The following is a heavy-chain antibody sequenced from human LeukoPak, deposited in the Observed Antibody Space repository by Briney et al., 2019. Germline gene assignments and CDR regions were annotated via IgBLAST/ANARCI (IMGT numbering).Heavy chain of an antibody. CDR1: GFTFSSYG. V-gene: IGHV3-21*01. J-gene: IGHJ4*02. Sequence: GGSLRLSCAASGFTFSSYGMSWVRQAPGKGLEWVSSISSSSSYIYYADPVKGRFTISRDNAKNSLYLQMNSLRAEDTAVYYCARAVIAVAGTPGYWGQGTLVTVSS. CDR2: ISSSSSYI. D-gene: IGHD6-19*01. CDR3: ARAVIAVAGTPGY.